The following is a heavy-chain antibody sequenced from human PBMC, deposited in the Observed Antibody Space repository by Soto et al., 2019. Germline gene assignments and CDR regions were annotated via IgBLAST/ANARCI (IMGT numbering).Heavy chain of an antibody. CDR2: IYDSGDT. D-gene: IGHD1-1*01. CDR1: VGSISGGDYY. CDR3: ATLSLIWYNFDY. J-gene: IGHJ4*02. Sequence: QVQLQESGPGLVKPSQTLSLTCTVSVGSISGGDYYWSGIRHHPGKGLEWIGYIYDSGDTYYNPSLKSRVTISVDTSKNQFSLKLSSVTAADTAVYYCATLSLIWYNFDYWGQGTLVTVSS. V-gene: IGHV4-31*03.